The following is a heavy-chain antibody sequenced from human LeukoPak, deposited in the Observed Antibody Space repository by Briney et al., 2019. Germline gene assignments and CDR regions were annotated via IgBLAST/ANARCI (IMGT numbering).Heavy chain of an antibody. J-gene: IGHJ6*02. CDR1: GGSISSYY. CDR3: ARGFVVVPAAIPYYYYYGMDV. D-gene: IGHD2-2*02. V-gene: IGHV4-59*08. CDR2: IYYSGGT. Sequence: NPSETLSLTCTVSGGSISSYYRSWIRQPPGKGLEWIGYIYYSGGTNYNPSLKSRVTISVDTSKNQFSLKLSSVTAADTAVYYCARGFVVVPAAIPYYYYYGMDVWGQGTTVTVSS.